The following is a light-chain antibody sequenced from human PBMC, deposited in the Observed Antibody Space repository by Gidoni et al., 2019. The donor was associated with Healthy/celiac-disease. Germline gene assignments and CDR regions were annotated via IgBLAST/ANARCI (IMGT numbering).Light chain of an antibody. Sequence: DIQMTQSPSSLSASVGDRVTITCRARQSISSYLNWYQQKPGKAPKLLLYAASSLQSAVPSRFSGSGSGTDFSLPLSTLQPEDFATYYCQQSYSTPYTFXXXTKLEIK. CDR1: QSISSY. V-gene: IGKV1-39*01. J-gene: IGKJ2*01. CDR2: AAS. CDR3: QQSYSTPYT.